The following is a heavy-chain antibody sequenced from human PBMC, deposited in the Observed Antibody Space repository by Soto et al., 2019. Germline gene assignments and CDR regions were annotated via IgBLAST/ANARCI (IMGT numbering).Heavy chain of an antibody. CDR2: IYYSGST. Sequence: SETLSLTCTVSGGSISSYYWSWIRQPPGKGLEWIGYIYYSGSTNYNPSLKSRVTISVDTSKNQFSLKLSSVTAADTAVYYCARHWSTYYYGSGSYYPFDGWFDPWGQGTLVTVSS. V-gene: IGHV4-59*08. CDR3: ARHWSTYYYGSGSYYPFDGWFDP. J-gene: IGHJ5*02. CDR1: GGSISSYY. D-gene: IGHD3-10*01.